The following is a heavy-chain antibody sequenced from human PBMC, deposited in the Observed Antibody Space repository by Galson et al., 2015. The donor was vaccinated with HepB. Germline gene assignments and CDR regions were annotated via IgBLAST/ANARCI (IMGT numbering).Heavy chain of an antibody. D-gene: IGHD3-9*01. Sequence: SLRLSCAASGVTFNNYAMNWVRQAHGKGLEWLSYISRSGDTGYYGHSVKGRFNISRDDAKNSLYLQMYGLRAGDTAMYFCAREKRTETGNYIDFWGQGTLVTVSS. CDR1: GVTFNNYA. CDR3: AREKRTETGNYIDF. V-gene: IGHV3-48*01. CDR2: ISRSGDTG. J-gene: IGHJ4*02.